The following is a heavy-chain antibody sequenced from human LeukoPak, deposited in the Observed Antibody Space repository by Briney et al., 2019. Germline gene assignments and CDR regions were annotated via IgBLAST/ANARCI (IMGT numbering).Heavy chain of an antibody. CDR3: AKAHYSSSWYFLPL. V-gene: IGHV3-23*01. CDR1: GFTFSSYA. Sequence: GGSLRLSCAASGFTFSSYAMSWVRQAPGKGLEWVSEISGSGGNTYYADSVKGRFTISRDNSKNTLYLQMNSLRAEDTAVYYCAKAHYSSSWYFLPLWGQGTLVTVSS. CDR2: ISGSGGNT. J-gene: IGHJ4*02. D-gene: IGHD6-13*01.